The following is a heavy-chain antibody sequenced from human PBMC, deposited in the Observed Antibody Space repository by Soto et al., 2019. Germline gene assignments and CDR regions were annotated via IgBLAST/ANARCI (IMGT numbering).Heavy chain of an antibody. CDR1: GFTFSDHY. CDR3: ASDLGFYGSGSRESQYYYYSMDV. V-gene: IGHV3-72*01. J-gene: IGHJ6*03. CDR2: TRNKANSYTT. Sequence: EVQLVESGGGLVQPGGSLRLSCAASGFTFSDHYMDWVRQAPGKGLEWVGRTRNKANSYTTEYAASVKGRFTISRADSNNALYLEMNTLNPEDTAVYYCASDLGFYGSGSRESQYYYYSMDVWGKGTTVTVSS. D-gene: IGHD3-10*01.